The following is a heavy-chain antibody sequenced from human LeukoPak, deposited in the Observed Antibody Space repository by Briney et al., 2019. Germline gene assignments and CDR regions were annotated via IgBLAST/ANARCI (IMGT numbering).Heavy chain of an antibody. CDR1: GGSISSGDYY. D-gene: IGHD2-2*02. Sequence: SQTLSLTCTVSGGSISSGDYYWSWIRQPPGKGLEWIGYIYYSGSTYYNPSLKSRVTISVDTSKNQFSLKLSSVAAADTAVYYCASLYCSSTSCYTSDYWGQGTLVTVSS. V-gene: IGHV4-30-4*01. CDR3: ASLYCSSTSCYTSDY. CDR2: IYYSGST. J-gene: IGHJ4*02.